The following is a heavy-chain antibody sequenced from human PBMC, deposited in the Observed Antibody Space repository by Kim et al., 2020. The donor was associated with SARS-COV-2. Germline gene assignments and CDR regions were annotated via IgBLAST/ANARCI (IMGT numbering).Heavy chain of an antibody. D-gene: IGHD3-10*01. CDR1: GFTFSSYA. V-gene: IGHV3-30*04. CDR3: ARVASYGSGSYSAYSGM. CDR2: ISYDGSNK. J-gene: IGHJ6*01. Sequence: GGSLRLSCAASGFTFSSYAMHWVRQAPGKGLEWVAVISYDGSNKYYADSVKGRFTISRDNSKNTLYLRMNSLRAEDTAVYYCARVASYGSGSYSAYSGM.